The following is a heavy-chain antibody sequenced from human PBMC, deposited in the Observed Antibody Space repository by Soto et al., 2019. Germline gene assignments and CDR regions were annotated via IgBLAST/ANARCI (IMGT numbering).Heavy chain of an antibody. CDR3: ARDSLENTYYYDSSGYPVDY. V-gene: IGHV3-30-3*01. CDR2: ISYDGSNK. J-gene: IGHJ4*02. Sequence: LRLSCAASGFTFSSYAMHWVRQAPGKGLEWVAVISYDGSNKYYADSVKGRFTISRDNSKNTLYLQMNSLRAEDTAVYYCARDSLENTYYYDSSGYPVDYWGQGTLVTAPQ. D-gene: IGHD3-22*01. CDR1: GFTFSSYA.